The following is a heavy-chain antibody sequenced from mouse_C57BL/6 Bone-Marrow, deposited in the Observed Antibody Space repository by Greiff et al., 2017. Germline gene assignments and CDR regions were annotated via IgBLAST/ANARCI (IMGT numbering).Heavy chain of an antibody. Sequence: VQLQQSGAELVRPGPSVKMSCKASGYTFTNYWIGWAKQRPGHGLEWIGDIYPGGGYTNYNEKFKGKATLTADESSSTAYMQFSSLTSEDSAIYYCARVTTVVATDWYFDVWGTGTTVTVSS. V-gene: IGHV1-63*01. CDR2: IYPGGGYT. CDR3: ARVTTVVATDWYFDV. CDR1: GYTFTNYW. J-gene: IGHJ1*03. D-gene: IGHD1-1*01.